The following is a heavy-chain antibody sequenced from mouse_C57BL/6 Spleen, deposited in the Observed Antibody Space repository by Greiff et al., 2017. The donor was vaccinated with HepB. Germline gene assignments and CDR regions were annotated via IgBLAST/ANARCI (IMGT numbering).Heavy chain of an antibody. CDR2: ISSGSDYI. J-gene: IGHJ2*01. Sequence: EVQLVESGEGLVKPGGSLKLSCAASGFTFSRYAMSWVRQTPEQRLEWVAYISSGSDYIYYADTVKGRVTISRDNARNTLYLQMSSLKSEDTAMYYCTRGGTTVVASLDYWGQGTTLTVSS. CDR1: GFTFSRYA. D-gene: IGHD1-1*01. CDR3: TRGGTTVVASLDY. V-gene: IGHV5-9-1*02.